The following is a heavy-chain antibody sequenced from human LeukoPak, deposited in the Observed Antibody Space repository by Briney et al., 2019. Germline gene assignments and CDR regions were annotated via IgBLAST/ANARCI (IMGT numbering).Heavy chain of an antibody. CDR1: GGSLRDHF. CDR3: ARDCYYGSGSYCY. J-gene: IGHJ4*02. Sequence: PSETLSLTCVGDGGSLRDHFWSWIRQPPGKTLEWIGEVNYWGNTNYSPSLKSRVTISIDTSTKQISLRLNSVSAADTAVYYCARDCYYGSGSYCYWGQGTLVSVSS. D-gene: IGHD3-10*01. CDR2: VNYWGNT. V-gene: IGHV4-34*01.